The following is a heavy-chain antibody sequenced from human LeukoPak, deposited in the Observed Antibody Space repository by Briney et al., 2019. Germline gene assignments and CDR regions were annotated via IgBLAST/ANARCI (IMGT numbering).Heavy chain of an antibody. D-gene: IGHD3-9*01. CDR2: MWFDGSNE. CDR3: ARDGDDILTGYFDL. Sequence: GRSLRLSCATSGFTFSSYGMHWVRQAPGKGLEWVADMWFDGSNEYYADSVKGRFTISRDNSKNTLYLQMDSLIAEDTAIYYCARDGDDILTGYFDLWGQGTLVTVSS. CDR1: GFTFSSYG. J-gene: IGHJ4*02. V-gene: IGHV3-33*01.